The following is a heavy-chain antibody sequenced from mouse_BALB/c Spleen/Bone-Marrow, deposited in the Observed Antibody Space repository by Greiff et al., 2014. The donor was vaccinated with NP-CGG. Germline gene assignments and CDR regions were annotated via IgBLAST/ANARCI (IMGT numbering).Heavy chain of an antibody. Sequence: QVQLKESGAELMKPGASVKISCKATGYTFSSYWIEWVKQRPGHGLEWIGEILPGSGSTDYNEKFKGKATFTADTSSNTAYMQLSSLTSEDSAVYYCARSRYYGYGWYFDVWGAGTTVTVSS. CDR3: ARSRYYGYGWYFDV. D-gene: IGHD1-2*01. V-gene: IGHV1-9*01. J-gene: IGHJ1*01. CDR1: GYTFSSYW. CDR2: ILPGSGST.